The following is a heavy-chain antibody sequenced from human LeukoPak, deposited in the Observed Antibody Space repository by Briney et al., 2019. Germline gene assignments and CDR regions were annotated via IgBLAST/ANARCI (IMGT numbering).Heavy chain of an antibody. Sequence: GGSLRPSCAASGFTFSSYWMSWVRQAPGKGLEWVANIKQDGSEKYYVDSVKGRFTISRDNAKNSLYLQMNSLRAEDTAVYYCARDVSGLYCSGGSCYSSAFDIWGQGTMVTVSS. D-gene: IGHD2-15*01. V-gene: IGHV3-7*03. J-gene: IGHJ3*02. CDR2: IKQDGSEK. CDR3: ARDVSGLYCSGGSCYSSAFDI. CDR1: GFTFSSYW.